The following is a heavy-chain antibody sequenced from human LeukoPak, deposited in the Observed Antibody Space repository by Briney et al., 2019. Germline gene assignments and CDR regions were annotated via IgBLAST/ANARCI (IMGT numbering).Heavy chain of an antibody. Sequence: GGSLRLFCAASGFIFNNYWMQWVRQAPGKGLEWVANINYGGNENYHVDSVKGRFSISRDNVRNSLYLQMNSLRAEDTAVYYCTRGDPDKWGQGTLVIVSS. J-gene: IGHJ4*02. CDR3: TRGDPDK. V-gene: IGHV3-7*03. CDR1: GFIFNNYW. CDR2: INYGGNEN. D-gene: IGHD2-21*02.